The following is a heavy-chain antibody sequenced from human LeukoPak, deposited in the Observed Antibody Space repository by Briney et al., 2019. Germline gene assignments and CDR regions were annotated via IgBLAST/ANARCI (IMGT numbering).Heavy chain of an antibody. J-gene: IGHJ4*02. Sequence: GGSLRLSCAASGFTFNSYWMSWVRQAPGKGLEWVANIKQDGSESYYVDSVKGRFTFSRDNAKNSLYLQINSLRAEDTAVYYCARLGEKADFDCWGQGTLVTVSS. CDR3: ARLGEKADFDC. CDR2: IKQDGSES. CDR1: GFTFNSYW. V-gene: IGHV3-7*01. D-gene: IGHD3-16*01.